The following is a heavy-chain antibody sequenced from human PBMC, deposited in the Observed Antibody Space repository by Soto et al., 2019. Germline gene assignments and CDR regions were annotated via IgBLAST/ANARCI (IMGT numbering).Heavy chain of an antibody. D-gene: IGHD6-19*01. CDR3: ARGGQWDYYYGMDV. CDR1: GGSISSSNW. CDR2: IYHSGST. V-gene: IGHV4-4*02. J-gene: IGHJ6*02. Sequence: PSETLSLTCAVSGGSISSSNWWSWVRQPPGKGLEWIGEIYHSGSTNYNPSLKSRVTISVDKSKNQFSLKLSSVTAADTAVYYCARGGQWDYYYGMDVWGQGTTVTVSS.